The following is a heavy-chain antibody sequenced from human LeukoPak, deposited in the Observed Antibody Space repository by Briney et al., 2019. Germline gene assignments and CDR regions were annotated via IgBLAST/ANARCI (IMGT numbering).Heavy chain of an antibody. Sequence: PGGSLRLSCAASGFTFSSYSMNWVRQAPGKGLEWVSSIDSFSTIYYADSAKGRFTISIDDSKDSLFLQMSSLRDEDTAVYYCTRFVRATWSSDYWGQGTLVTVSS. D-gene: IGHD2-8*01. CDR2: IDSFSTI. CDR1: GFTFSSYS. J-gene: IGHJ4*02. V-gene: IGHV3-48*02. CDR3: TRFVRATWSSDY.